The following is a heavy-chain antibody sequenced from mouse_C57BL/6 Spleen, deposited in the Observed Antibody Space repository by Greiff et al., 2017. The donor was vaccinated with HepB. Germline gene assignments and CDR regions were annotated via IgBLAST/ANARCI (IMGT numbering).Heavy chain of an antibody. CDR1: GYTFTSYW. V-gene: IGHV1-64*01. CDR2: IHPNSGST. Sequence: VQLQQPGAELVKPGASVKLSCKASGYTFTSYWMHWVKQRPGQGLEWIGMIHPNSGSTNYNEKFKSKATLTVDKSSSTAYMQLSSLTSEDSAVYYCARDYYYGNPHFDYWGQGTTLTVSS. J-gene: IGHJ2*01. CDR3: ARDYYYGNPHFDY. D-gene: IGHD2-1*01.